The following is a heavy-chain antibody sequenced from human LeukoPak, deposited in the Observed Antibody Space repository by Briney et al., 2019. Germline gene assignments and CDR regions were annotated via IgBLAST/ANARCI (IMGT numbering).Heavy chain of an antibody. V-gene: IGHV4-38-2*02. CDR3: ARVAVTTVTKLDY. D-gene: IGHD4-11*01. Sequence: KPSETLSLTCTVSGYSISSGYYWGWIRQPPGKGLEWIGSIYHSGSTYYNPSLKSRVTISVDASKNQCTLKLSSVTAADTAVYYCARVAVTTVTKLDYWGQGTLVIVSS. J-gene: IGHJ4*02. CDR1: GYSISSGYY. CDR2: IYHSGST.